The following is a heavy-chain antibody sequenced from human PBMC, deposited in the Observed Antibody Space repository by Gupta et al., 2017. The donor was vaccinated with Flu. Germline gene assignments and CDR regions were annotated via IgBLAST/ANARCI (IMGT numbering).Heavy chain of an antibody. CDR3: ARELRGDYYYYGMDV. J-gene: IGHJ6*02. Sequence: QAPGKGIEWMGWINPNSGGTNYAQKFQCSVTMTRDTSISTAYMELSRLRSDDTAVYYCARELRGDYYYYGMDVWGQGTTVTVSS. CDR2: INPNSGGT. V-gene: IGHV1-2*02. D-gene: IGHD4-17*01.